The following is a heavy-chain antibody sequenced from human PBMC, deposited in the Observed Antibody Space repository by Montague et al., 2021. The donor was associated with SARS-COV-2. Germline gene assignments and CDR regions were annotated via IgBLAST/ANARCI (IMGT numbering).Heavy chain of an antibody. V-gene: IGHV3-30-3*01. Sequence: SLRLSCAASGFTFSSYAMHWVRQAPGKGLEWVAVISYDGINKYYADSVKGRFTISRDNSKNTLYLQMNSLRGEDTAVYYCATDPDDYSYYGAFDYWGQGTLVTVPS. CDR2: ISYDGINK. CDR1: GFTFSSYA. D-gene: IGHD4-11*01. J-gene: IGHJ4*02. CDR3: ATDPDDYSYYGAFDY.